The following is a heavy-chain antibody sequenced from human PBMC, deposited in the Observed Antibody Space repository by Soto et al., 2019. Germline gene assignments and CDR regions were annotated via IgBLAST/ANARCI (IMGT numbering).Heavy chain of an antibody. CDR2: IYYSGST. CDR3: ARGRYYDSSGYYGY. CDR1: GGSISSGNYC. D-gene: IGHD3-22*01. Sequence: SETLSLTCTASGGSISSGNYCWSWIRQPPGKGLEWIGYIYYSGSTYYNPSLKSRVTISVDTSKNQFSLKLSSVAAADTAVYYCARGRYYDSSGYYGYWGQGTLVTVSS. V-gene: IGHV4-30-4*01. J-gene: IGHJ4*02.